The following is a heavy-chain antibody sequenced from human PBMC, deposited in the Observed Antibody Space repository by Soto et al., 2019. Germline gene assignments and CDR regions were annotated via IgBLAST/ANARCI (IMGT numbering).Heavy chain of an antibody. CDR3: ARYLEVVAAAGGYYYYGMDV. Sequence: QVQLVQSGAEVKKPGSSVKVSCKASGGTFSSYAISWVRQAPGQGLEWMGGIIPIFGTANYAQKFQGRVTITADESTSTAYMELSSLRSEDTAVYYCARYLEVVAAAGGYYYYGMDVWGQGTTVTVSS. CDR1: GGTFSSYA. CDR2: IIPIFGTA. J-gene: IGHJ6*02. D-gene: IGHD6-13*01. V-gene: IGHV1-69*01.